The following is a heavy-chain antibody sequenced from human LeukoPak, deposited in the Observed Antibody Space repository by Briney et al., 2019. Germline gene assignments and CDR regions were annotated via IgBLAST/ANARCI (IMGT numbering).Heavy chain of an antibody. CDR1: GGSISSGDYY. CDR3: ARADSSGWYPHY. J-gene: IGHJ4*02. V-gene: IGHV4-30-4*01. CDR2: IYYSGST. Sequence: SETLSLTCTVSGGSISSGDYYWSWIRQPPGKGLEWIGYIYYSGSTYYNPSLKSRVTISVDTSKNQFSLKLSSVTAADTAVYYCARADSSGWYPHYWGQGTLVTVSS. D-gene: IGHD6-19*01.